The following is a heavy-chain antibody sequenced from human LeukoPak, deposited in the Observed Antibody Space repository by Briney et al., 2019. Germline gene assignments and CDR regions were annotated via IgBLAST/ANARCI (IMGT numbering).Heavy chain of an antibody. D-gene: IGHD2-21*02. V-gene: IGHV4-4*02. CDR2: VYQTGGT. J-gene: IGHJ6*02. CDR3: ARVPFDTDSYYYYFGMDV. Sequence: SETLSLTCAVSGGSISSGNWWSWVRQPPGKGLEWIGEVYQTGGTNYNPSLKSRVTILVDTSKNQFSLKLTSVTAADTAVYYCARVPFDTDSYYYYFGMDVWGQGTTVTVSS. CDR1: GGSISSGNW.